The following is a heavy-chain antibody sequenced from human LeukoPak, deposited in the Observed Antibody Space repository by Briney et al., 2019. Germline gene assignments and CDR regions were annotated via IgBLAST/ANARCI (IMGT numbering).Heavy chain of an antibody. CDR1: GYTFTGYY. CDR2: INPNSGGT. V-gene: IGHV1-2*02. CDR3: AREVMATIHFDY. Sequence: ASVKVSCKASGYTFTGYYIHWVRQAPGQGLGWMGWINPNSGGTNYAQKFQGRVTMTRDTSISTAYMELSRLRSDDTAVYYCAREVMATIHFDYWGQGALVTVSS. D-gene: IGHD5-24*01. J-gene: IGHJ4*02.